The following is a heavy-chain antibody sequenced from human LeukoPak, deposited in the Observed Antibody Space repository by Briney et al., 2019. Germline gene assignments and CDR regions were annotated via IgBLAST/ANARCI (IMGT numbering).Heavy chain of an antibody. J-gene: IGHJ5*02. CDR3: ARRSLTGLWFGTNGFDP. CDR2: INHSGST. D-gene: IGHD3-10*01. CDR1: GGSFSNYF. Sequence: NPSETLSLTCVVYGGSFSNYFWSWIRQPPGKGLEWIGEINHSGSTNYNPSLKSRVTISVDASKRQISLRLIPVTAADTAVYYCARRSLTGLWFGTNGFDPWGQGTLVTVSS. V-gene: IGHV4-34*01.